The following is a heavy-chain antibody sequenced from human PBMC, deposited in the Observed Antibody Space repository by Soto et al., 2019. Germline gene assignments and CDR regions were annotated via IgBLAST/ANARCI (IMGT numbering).Heavy chain of an antibody. D-gene: IGHD5-18*01. Sequence: QVQLVQSGAEVKKPGASVKVSCKASGYTFTSYYMQWVRQAPGQGLEWMGIINPSGGSTSYAQKFQGRVTMTRDTSTSTVYMELSSLRSEDTAVYYCAREGGRGYSYGLIYYYYGMDVWGQGTTVTVSS. CDR2: INPSGGST. V-gene: IGHV1-46*03. J-gene: IGHJ6*02. CDR1: GYTFTSYY. CDR3: AREGGRGYSYGLIYYYYGMDV.